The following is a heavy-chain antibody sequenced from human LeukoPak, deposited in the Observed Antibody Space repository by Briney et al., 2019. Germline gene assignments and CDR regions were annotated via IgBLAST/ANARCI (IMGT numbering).Heavy chain of an antibody. D-gene: IGHD3-9*01. J-gene: IGHJ4*02. CDR3: AKDRDYDILTGSLYFDY. V-gene: IGHV3-30*02. CDR1: GFTFSTFG. CDR2: IRYDGSNK. Sequence: VWSLRLSCAPSGFTFSTFGMHLVRQAPIKLLNWVAFIRYDGSNKYYADSVKGRFTISRDNSKNTLYLQMNSLRAEDTAVYYCAKDRDYDILTGSLYFDYWGQGTLVTVSS.